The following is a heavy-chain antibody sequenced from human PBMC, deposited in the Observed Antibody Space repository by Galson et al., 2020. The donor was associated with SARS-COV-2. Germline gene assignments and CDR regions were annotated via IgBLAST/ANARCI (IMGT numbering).Heavy chain of an antibody. V-gene: IGHV4-39*07. D-gene: IGHD6-19*01. J-gene: IGHJ4*02. CDR2: IYDDGST. CDR3: ARILTPPGSGWTPWDY. CDR1: GGSIRINY. Sequence: SETLSLTCTVSGGSIRINYWGWIRQSPEKGLEWIGNIYDDGSTYYNPSLRSRATISVDKSKNQLSLRLRSVTVADTAIYYCARILTPPGSGWTPWDYWGQGTLVTVSS.